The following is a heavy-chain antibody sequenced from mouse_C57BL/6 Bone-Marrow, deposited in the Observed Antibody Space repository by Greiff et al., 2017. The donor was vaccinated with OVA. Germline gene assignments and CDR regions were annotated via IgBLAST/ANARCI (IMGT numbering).Heavy chain of an antibody. D-gene: IGHD1-1*01. CDR1: GYTFTNYW. CDR3: ARGGSSYWYFDV. Sequence: QVQLQQSGAELVRPGTSVKMSCKASGYTFTNYWIGWAKQRPGHGLEWIGDIYPGGGYTNYNEKFKGKATFTADTSSNTAYMQLSSLTTEDSAIYYCARGGSSYWYFDVWGTGTTVTVSS. V-gene: IGHV1-63*01. CDR2: IYPGGGYT. J-gene: IGHJ1*03.